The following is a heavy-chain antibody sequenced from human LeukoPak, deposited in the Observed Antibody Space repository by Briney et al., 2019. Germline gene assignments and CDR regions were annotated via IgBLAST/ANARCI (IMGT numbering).Heavy chain of an antibody. V-gene: IGHV4-39*07. CDR2: INHSGST. Sequence: PSETLSLTCTVSGGSISSSSYYWSWIRQPPGKGLEWIGEINHSGSTNYNPSLKSRVTISVDTSKNQFSLKLSSVTAADTAVYYCAGTNWKNAFDIWGQGTMVTVSS. CDR3: AGTNWKNAFDI. D-gene: IGHD1-1*01. CDR1: GGSISSSSYY. J-gene: IGHJ3*02.